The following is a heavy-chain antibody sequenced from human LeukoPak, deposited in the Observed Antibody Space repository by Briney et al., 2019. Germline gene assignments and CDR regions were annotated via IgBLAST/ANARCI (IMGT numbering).Heavy chain of an antibody. D-gene: IGHD1-26*01. CDR1: GFTFSSYG. Sequence: GGSLRLSCAASGFTFSSYGMNWVRQAPGKGLEWVSSISSSSSYIYYADSVKGRFTISRDNAKNSLYLQMNSLRAEDTAVYYCARDMSGSYLVDCGQGTLVTVSS. CDR2: ISSSSSYI. V-gene: IGHV3-21*01. J-gene: IGHJ4*02. CDR3: ARDMSGSYLVD.